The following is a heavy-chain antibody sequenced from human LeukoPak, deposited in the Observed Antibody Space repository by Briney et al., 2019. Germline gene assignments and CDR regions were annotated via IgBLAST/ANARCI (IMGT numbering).Heavy chain of an antibody. Sequence: RGSLRLSCAASGFTFSSHAMHWVRQAPGKGLEWVAVISYDGSNKYYADSVKGRFTISRDNSKNTLYLQMNSLRAEDTAVYYCAKDGPSSSWGKFDYWGQGTLVTVSS. CDR3: AKDGPSSSWGKFDY. V-gene: IGHV3-30*04. CDR2: ISYDGSNK. D-gene: IGHD6-13*01. CDR1: GFTFSSHA. J-gene: IGHJ4*02.